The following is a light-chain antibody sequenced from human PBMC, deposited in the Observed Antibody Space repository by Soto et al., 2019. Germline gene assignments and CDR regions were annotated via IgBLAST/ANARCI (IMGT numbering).Light chain of an antibody. V-gene: IGKV1-9*01. Sequence: DIQLNQSPSFLSASVGDRVTITCRASQGISSYLAWYQQKPGKAPKLLIYAASTLQSGVPSRFSGSRSGTEFPLTISSLQPEDFATYYCQQLNSYPRTFGQGTKVEIK. CDR2: AAS. CDR3: QQLNSYPRT. J-gene: IGKJ1*01. CDR1: QGISSY.